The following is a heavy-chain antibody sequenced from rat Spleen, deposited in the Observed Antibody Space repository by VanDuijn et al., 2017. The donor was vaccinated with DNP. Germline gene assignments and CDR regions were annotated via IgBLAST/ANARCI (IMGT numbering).Heavy chain of an antibody. J-gene: IGHJ2*01. CDR2: INTGSGGT. V-gene: IGHV1-43*01. CDR3: ARWEVYYGLFHY. Sequence: QVQLQQSGAEQARPGSSVKMSCKAPGYIFTINYIGWIKQTTGQGLDYIGYINTGSGGTSYNEKFKGKATLTVDKSSSTAFMQLSSLTPDDSAVYYCARWEVYYGLFHYWGQGVMVTVSS. D-gene: IGHD1-6*01. CDR1: GYIFTINY.